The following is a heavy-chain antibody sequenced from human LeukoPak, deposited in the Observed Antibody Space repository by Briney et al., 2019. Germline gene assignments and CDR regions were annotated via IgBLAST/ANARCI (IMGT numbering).Heavy chain of an antibody. CDR1: GYIFTSYW. Sequence: GESLKISCKGSGYIFTSYWIAWVRQMPGKGLESIGIIYPVDPESRYSPSFQHQFTISADKSISTAYLQWSSLNASDTPMYYFPRLAQSGSYFDYWGQGTMVSV. D-gene: IGHD1-26*01. J-gene: IGHJ4*02. CDR2: IYPVDPES. V-gene: IGHV5-51*01. CDR3: PRLAQSGSYFDY.